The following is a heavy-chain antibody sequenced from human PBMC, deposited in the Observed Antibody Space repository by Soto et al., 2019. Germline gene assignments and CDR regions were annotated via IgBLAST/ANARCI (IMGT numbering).Heavy chain of an antibody. J-gene: IGHJ4*02. CDR1: GFSLSTGGVG. V-gene: IGHV2-5*02. D-gene: IGHD3-22*01. CDR2: IYWDDDK. Sequence: QITLKESGPTLVKPTQTLTLTCTFSGFSLSTGGVGVGWIRQPPGKALEWLAIIYWDDDKRYSPSLKSRLTITKDTSKNQVVLTMTNMDPVDTATYYCAHNMGYDSSAYYYEVPILWGQGTLVTVSS. CDR3: AHNMGYDSSAYYYEVPIL.